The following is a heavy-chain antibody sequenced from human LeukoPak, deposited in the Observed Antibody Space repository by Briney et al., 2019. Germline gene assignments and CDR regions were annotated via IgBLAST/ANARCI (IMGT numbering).Heavy chain of an antibody. CDR3: AREVYDFWSGSMGGYYYYMDV. CDR2: INHSGST. CDR1: GGSFSGYY. D-gene: IGHD3-3*01. Sequence: SETLSLTCAVYGGSFSGYYWSWIRQPPGKGLEWIGEINHSGSTNYNPSLKSRVTISVDTSKNQFSLKLSSVTAADTAVYYCAREVYDFWSGSMGGYYYYMDVWGKGTTVTVSS. V-gene: IGHV4-34*01. J-gene: IGHJ6*03.